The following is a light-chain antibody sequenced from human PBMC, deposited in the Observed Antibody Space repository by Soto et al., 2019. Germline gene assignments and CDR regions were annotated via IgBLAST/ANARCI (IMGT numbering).Light chain of an antibody. Sequence: EIVLTQSPGTLSLSPGERATLSCRASQSVSSSYLAWYQQKHGQAPRILIYAASSRDTGSPDRFSGGGSGTDFTLTISRLEPEDFEVYYCQQYGYSPITFGQGTRLEIK. CDR3: QQYGYSPIT. J-gene: IGKJ5*01. V-gene: IGKV3-20*01. CDR1: QSVSSSY. CDR2: AAS.